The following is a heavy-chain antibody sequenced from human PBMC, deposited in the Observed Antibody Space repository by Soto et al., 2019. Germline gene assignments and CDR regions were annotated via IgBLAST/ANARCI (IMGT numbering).Heavy chain of an antibody. CDR3: AREEGGYDGHYYYFMDV. D-gene: IGHD5-12*01. V-gene: IGHV3-48*01. J-gene: IGHJ6*03. Sequence: GGSLRLSCAASGFTFSSYAMSWVRQAPGKGLEWVSSISKRSSITYYADSVKGRFTISRDNAKNSLYLQMNSLRVEDTAVYYCAREEGGYDGHYYYFMDVWGKGTTVTVSS. CDR2: ISKRSSIT. CDR1: GFTFSSYA.